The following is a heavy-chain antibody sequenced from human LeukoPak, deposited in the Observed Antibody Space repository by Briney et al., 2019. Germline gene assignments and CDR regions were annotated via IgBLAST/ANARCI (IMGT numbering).Heavy chain of an antibody. CDR2: ISSGGNYI. CDR3: ARDLRL. V-gene: IGHV3-21*06. CDR1: GFTFSSYE. J-gene: IGHJ4*02. Sequence: GGSLRLSCAASGFTFSSYEMNWVRQAPGKGLEWVSSISSGGNYIYYADSVKGRFTISRDNAKNSLYLQMNSLRADDAAVYYCARDLRLWGQGTLVTVSS.